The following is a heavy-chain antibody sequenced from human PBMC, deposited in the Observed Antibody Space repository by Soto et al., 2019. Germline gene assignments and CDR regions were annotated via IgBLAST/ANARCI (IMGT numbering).Heavy chain of an antibody. CDR1: GGSISSYY. V-gene: IGHV4-59*08. CDR2: IYYSGST. Sequence: LSLTCTVSGGSISSYYWSWIRQPPGKGLEWIGYIYYSGSTNYNPSLKSRVTISVDTSKNQFSLKLSSVTAADTAVYYCARRHVMITFGGVIYYYMDVWGKGTTVTVSS. J-gene: IGHJ6*03. D-gene: IGHD3-16*01. CDR3: ARRHVMITFGGVIYYYMDV.